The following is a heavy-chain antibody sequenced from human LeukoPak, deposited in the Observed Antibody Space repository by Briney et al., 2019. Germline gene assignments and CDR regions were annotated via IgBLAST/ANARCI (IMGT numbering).Heavy chain of an antibody. J-gene: IGHJ4*02. Sequence: ASVKVSCKASGYTFTSYGISWVRQAPGQGLEWMGWISAYNGNTNYAQKLQGTVTMTTDTSTSTAYMELRSLRSDDTAVYYCCLVVVPAAVDYWGQGTLVTVSS. CDR1: GYTFTSYG. D-gene: IGHD2-2*01. CDR3: CLVVVPAAVDY. CDR2: ISAYNGNT. V-gene: IGHV1-18*04.